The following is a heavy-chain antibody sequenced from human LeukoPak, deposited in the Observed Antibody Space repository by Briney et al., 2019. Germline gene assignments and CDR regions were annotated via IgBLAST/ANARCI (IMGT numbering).Heavy chain of an antibody. J-gene: IGHJ6*02. CDR1: GVTFPKYW. CDR3: ARCGYCSSTSCFYGMDV. V-gene: IGHV3-7*01. Sequence: PGGSLRLSCAASGVTFPKYWMTWVRQAPGKGLEWVASIKEDGSDKYYVDSVKGRFTISRDNAKNSLYLQINSLRDEDTAVYYCARCGYCSSTSCFYGMDVWGQGTTVTVSS. D-gene: IGHD2-2*01. CDR2: IKEDGSDK.